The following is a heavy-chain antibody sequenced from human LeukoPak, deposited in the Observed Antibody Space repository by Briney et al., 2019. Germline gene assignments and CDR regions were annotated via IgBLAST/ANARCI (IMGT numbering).Heavy chain of an antibody. CDR2: ISISGTKT. CDR1: GFTFSTHA. Sequence: GGSLRLSCVVSGFTFSTHAMTWVRQAPGKGLEWVSAISISGTKTYYADSVKGRFTISRDNSKNTLYLQMYSLRAEDTAVYYCANEIRPNDYWGQGTLVTVSS. CDR3: ANEIRPNDY. D-gene: IGHD4-17*01. J-gene: IGHJ4*02. V-gene: IGHV3-23*01.